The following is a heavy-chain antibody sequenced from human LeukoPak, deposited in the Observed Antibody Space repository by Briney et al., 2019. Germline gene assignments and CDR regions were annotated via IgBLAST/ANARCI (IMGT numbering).Heavy chain of an antibody. CDR3: TTDVRDRWGRLVSRPY. J-gene: IGHJ4*02. V-gene: IGHV3-15*01. D-gene: IGHD3-16*01. Sequence: KPGGSLRLSCAASGFTFSNAWMSWVRQAPGKGLEWVGRIKSKTDGGTTDYAAPVKGRFTISRDDSKNTLYLQMNSLKTEDTAVYYCTTDVRDRWGRLVSRPYWGQGTLVTVSS. CDR2: IKSKTDGGTT. CDR1: GFTFSNAW.